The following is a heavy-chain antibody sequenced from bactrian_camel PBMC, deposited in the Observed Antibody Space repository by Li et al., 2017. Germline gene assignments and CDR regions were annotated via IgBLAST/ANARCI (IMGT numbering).Heavy chain of an antibody. J-gene: IGHJ4*01. CDR1: GFTFSSYG. Sequence: VQLVESGGGLVQPGGSLRISCAASGFTFSSYGMSWVRQAPGKGLEWVSAVTWVGSTYYRDSVKGRFTFAQDNAENANAVSLEMNSLKPEDTATYFCNVGLCGTWPPGQDNYWGHGTQVTVS. CDR3: NVGLCGTWPPGQDNY. D-gene: IGHD2*01. CDR2: VTWVGST. V-gene: IGHV3S40*01.